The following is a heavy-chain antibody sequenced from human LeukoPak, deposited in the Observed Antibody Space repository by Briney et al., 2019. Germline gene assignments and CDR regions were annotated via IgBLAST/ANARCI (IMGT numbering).Heavy chain of an antibody. V-gene: IGHV4-59*01. CDR2: IFLSGST. CDR3: ARTEYYFDH. D-gene: IGHD3-10*01. CDR1: GSSISSYY. J-gene: IGHJ4*02. Sequence: SETLSLTCTVSGSSISSYYWSWVRQPPGKGLEWIGYIFLSGSTKYNPSLQSRVTISIDTSKSQFSLRLKSVTAADTAVYYCARTEYYFDHWGRGTLVTVSS.